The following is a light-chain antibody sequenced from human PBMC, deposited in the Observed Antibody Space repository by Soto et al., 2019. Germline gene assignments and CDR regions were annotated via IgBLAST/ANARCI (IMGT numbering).Light chain of an antibody. Sequence: DIPMTQSPSSVSASVGDTVVISRRASQHVSNWLAWYQQKPGEAPKLLIYTTSTLQSGVPSRFSGRGSGTHFALTISSLQPEDLATYYCQQGTSFPLTFGGGTKVEVK. J-gene: IGKJ4*01. CDR2: TTS. V-gene: IGKV1-12*01. CDR3: QQGTSFPLT. CDR1: QHVSNW.